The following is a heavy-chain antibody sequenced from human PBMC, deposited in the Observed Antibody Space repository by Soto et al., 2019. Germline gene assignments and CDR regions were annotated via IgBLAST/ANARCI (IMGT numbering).Heavy chain of an antibody. J-gene: IGHJ4*02. CDR1: GFTFNAYA. CDR3: ARVASDYINSVDH. CDR2: IGGSGGNR. Sequence: EVHLLESGGDLVQPGGSLRLSCAASGFTFNAYAMTWVRQAPGKGLEWVSAIGGSGGNRYYAASVKGRFTISRDNSKDTVDXXXSSLRVEDTAVYYCARVASDYINSVDHWGQGILVTVSS. D-gene: IGHD4-4*01. V-gene: IGHV3-23*01.